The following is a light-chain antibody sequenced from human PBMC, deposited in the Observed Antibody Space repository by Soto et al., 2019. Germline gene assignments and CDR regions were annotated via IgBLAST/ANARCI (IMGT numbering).Light chain of an antibody. CDR3: CSYTVSGTYV. CDR1: SSDVGGYNY. V-gene: IGLV2-14*01. J-gene: IGLJ1*01. CDR2: AVS. Sequence: LTHPASVSGSPGQSITISCTGTSSDVGGYNYVSWYQQHPGKAPKLMIYAVSNRPSGVSNRFSGSKSGNTATLTISGLQAEDEADYYCCSYTVSGTYVFGTGTKVTVL.